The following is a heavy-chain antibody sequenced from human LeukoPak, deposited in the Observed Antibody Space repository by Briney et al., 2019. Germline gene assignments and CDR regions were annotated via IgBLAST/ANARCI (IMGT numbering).Heavy chain of an antibody. V-gene: IGHV3-21*01. J-gene: IGHJ3*02. CDR2: ISSSSIYI. Sequence: PGXSLRXSCAASGFTFSNYRMNWVRQAPGKGLEWVSSISSSSIYIYYADSLKGRFTISRDNAKNSLYLQMNSLRAEDTAVYYCARGRDGYNLVDAFDIWGQGIMVTVSS. D-gene: IGHD5-24*01. CDR3: ARGRDGYNLVDAFDI. CDR1: GFTFSNYR.